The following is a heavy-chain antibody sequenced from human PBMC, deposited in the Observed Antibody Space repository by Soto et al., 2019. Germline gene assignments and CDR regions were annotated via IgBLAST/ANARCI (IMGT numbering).Heavy chain of an antibody. J-gene: IGHJ3*02. Sequence: EVQLLESGGGLVQPGGSLRLSCAASGFTFSSYAMSWVRQAPGKGLEWVSAISGSGGTTYYADSVKGRLTFSRDNSKNTLYRQMNSLRAEDTAVYYCAKAANGWFSAFDIWGQGTMVTVSS. CDR3: AKAANGWFSAFDI. CDR2: ISGSGGTT. CDR1: GFTFSSYA. V-gene: IGHV3-23*01. D-gene: IGHD6-19*01.